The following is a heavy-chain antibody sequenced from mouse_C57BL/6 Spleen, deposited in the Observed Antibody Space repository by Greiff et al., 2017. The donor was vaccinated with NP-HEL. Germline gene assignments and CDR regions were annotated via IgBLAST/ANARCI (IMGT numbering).Heavy chain of an antibody. CDR3: ARSGDGYGYAMDY. V-gene: IGHV1-52*01. CDR1: GYTFTSYW. J-gene: IGHJ4*01. D-gene: IGHD2-2*01. Sequence: QVQLQQPGAELVRPGSSVKLSCKASGYTFTSYWMHWVKQRPIQGLEWIGNIDPSDSETHYNQKFKDKATLTVDKSSSTAYMQLSSLTSEDSAVYYCARSGDGYGYAMDYWGQGTSVTVSS. CDR2: IDPSDSET.